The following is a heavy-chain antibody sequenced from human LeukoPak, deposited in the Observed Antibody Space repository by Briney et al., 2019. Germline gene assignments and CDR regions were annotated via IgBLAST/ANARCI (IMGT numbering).Heavy chain of an antibody. Sequence: GGSLRLSCAASGFTFSSYWMHWVRQAPGKGLEWVANIKQDESEKYYVDSVKGRFTISRDNAKNSLYLQMNSLRAEDTAVYYCARGMITFGGIIFYWGQGTLVTVSS. D-gene: IGHD3-16*02. J-gene: IGHJ4*02. CDR3: ARGMITFGGIIFY. CDR2: IKQDESEK. V-gene: IGHV3-7*01. CDR1: GFTFSSYW.